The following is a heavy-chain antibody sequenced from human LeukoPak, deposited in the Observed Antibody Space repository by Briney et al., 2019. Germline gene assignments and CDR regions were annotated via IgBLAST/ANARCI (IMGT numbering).Heavy chain of an antibody. Sequence: ASVKVSCKASGYTFTGYYMHWVRQAPGQGLEWMGWINPNSGGTNYAQKFQGWVTMTRDTSISTAYMELSSLRSEDTAVYYCAGRKGGTIFGVVTNYYYYYYMDVWGKGTTVTVSS. V-gene: IGHV1-2*04. CDR2: INPNSGGT. CDR3: AGRKGGTIFGVVTNYYYYYYMDV. J-gene: IGHJ6*03. D-gene: IGHD3-3*01. CDR1: GYTFTGYY.